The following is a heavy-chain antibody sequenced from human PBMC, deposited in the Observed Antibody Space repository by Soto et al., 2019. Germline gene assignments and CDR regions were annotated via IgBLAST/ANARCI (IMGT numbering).Heavy chain of an antibody. J-gene: IGHJ6*03. Sequence: GGSLRLSCAASGFTFSSYSMNWVRQAPGKGLEWVSYISSSSTIYYADSVKGRFTISRDNAKNSLYLQMNSLRAEDTAVYYCARGSGADYYYYYMDVWGKGTTVTVSS. CDR2: ISSSSTI. CDR3: ARGSGADYYYYYMDV. D-gene: IGHD3-10*01. CDR1: GFTFSSYS. V-gene: IGHV3-48*01.